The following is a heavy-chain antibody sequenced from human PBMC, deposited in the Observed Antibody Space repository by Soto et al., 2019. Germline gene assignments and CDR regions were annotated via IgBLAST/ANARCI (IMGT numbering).Heavy chain of an antibody. CDR3: AIVISPTYSDD. D-gene: IGHD2-21*01. J-gene: IGHJ4*02. CDR2: IYYSGST. V-gene: IGHV4-31*03. Sequence: SETLSLTCTVSGCSISSGGYYWSWIRQHPGKGLEWIGYIYYSGSTYYNPSLKSRVTISVDTSKNQFSLKLSSVTAADTAVYYGAIVISPTYSDDSGQGTLVTVAS. CDR1: GCSISSGGYY.